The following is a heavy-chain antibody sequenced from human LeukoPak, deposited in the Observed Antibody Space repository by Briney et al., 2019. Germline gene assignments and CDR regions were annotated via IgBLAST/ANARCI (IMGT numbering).Heavy chain of an antibody. Sequence: ASVKVSCKASGGTFSSYAISWVRQAPGQGLEWMGRIIPILGIANYAQKFQGRVTITADKSTSTAYMELSSLRSEDTAVYYCAGGGDEMGNGPDYWGQGTLVTVSS. CDR2: IIPILGIA. CDR3: AGGGDEMGNGPDY. CDR1: GGTFSSYA. J-gene: IGHJ4*02. D-gene: IGHD5-24*01. V-gene: IGHV1-69*04.